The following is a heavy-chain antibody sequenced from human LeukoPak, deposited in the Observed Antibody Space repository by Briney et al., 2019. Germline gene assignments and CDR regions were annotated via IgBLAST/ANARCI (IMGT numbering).Heavy chain of an antibody. J-gene: IGHJ3*02. Sequence: SETLSLTCAVSGGSISSSNWWSWVRQPPGKGLEWIGEIYHSGSTNYNPSLKSRVTMSVDKSKNQFSLKLSSVTAADTAVYYCARDHGGVDTAMVNNAFDIWGQGTMVTVSS. V-gene: IGHV4-4*02. CDR2: IYHSGST. CDR3: ARDHGGVDTAMVNNAFDI. D-gene: IGHD5-18*01. CDR1: GGSISSSNW.